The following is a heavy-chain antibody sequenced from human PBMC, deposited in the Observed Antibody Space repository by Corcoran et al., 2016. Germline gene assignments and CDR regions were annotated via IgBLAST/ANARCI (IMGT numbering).Heavy chain of an antibody. CDR1: GFSLSTSGMC. J-gene: IGHJ4*02. V-gene: IGHV2-70*01. CDR2: IDWDDDK. D-gene: IGHD3-9*01. CDR3: AGGQYDSLTGYYVDY. Sequence: QVTLRESGPALVKPTQTLTLTCTFSGFSLSTSGMCVSWIRQPPGKALEWLALIDWDDDKYYSTSLKTRLTISKDTSKNQVVLTMTHMDPVETATDYCAGGQYDSLTGYYVDYWGQGTLVTVSS.